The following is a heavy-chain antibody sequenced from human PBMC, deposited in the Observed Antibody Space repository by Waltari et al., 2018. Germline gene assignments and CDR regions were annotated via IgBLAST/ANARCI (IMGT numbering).Heavy chain of an antibody. J-gene: IGHJ4*02. D-gene: IGHD3-22*01. CDR2: ISGSGGST. CDR3: AKRRRYYYDSSGYYYFDY. V-gene: IGHV3-23*04. Sequence: EVQLVESGGGLVQPGGSLRLSCAASGFTFSSYAMRWVRQAPGKGLEWVSAISGSGGSTYYADSVKGRFTISRDNSKNTLYLQMNSLRAEDTAVYYCAKRRRYYYDSSGYYYFDYWGQGTLVTVSS. CDR1: GFTFSSYA.